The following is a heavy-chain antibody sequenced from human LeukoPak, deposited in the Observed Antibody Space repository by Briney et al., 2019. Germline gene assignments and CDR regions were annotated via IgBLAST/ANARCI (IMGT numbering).Heavy chain of an antibody. Sequence: SETLSLTCTVSGGSISSSSYYWGWIRQPPGKGLEWIGSIYYSGSTYYNPSLKSRVTISVDTSKNQFSLKLSSVTAADTAVYYCARRGYYYDSSGYPAWGQGTLVTVSS. CDR1: GGSISSSSYY. J-gene: IGHJ5*02. V-gene: IGHV4-39*07. CDR2: IYYSGST. D-gene: IGHD3-22*01. CDR3: ARRGYYYDSSGYPA.